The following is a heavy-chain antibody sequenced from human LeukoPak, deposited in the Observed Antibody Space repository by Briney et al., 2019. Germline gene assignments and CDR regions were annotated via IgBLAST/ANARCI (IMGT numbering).Heavy chain of an antibody. V-gene: IGHV1-2*02. Sequence: GASVKLSCKASGYTFTGYYIHWVRQAPGQGLEWMGWINPHSGGTNYAQKFQGGVTMTRDTSITTAYMELSSLRSDDTAVYYCASSIGGAPLGFDYWGQGTLVTVSS. CDR2: INPHSGGT. CDR1: GYTFTGYY. D-gene: IGHD3-16*01. CDR3: ASSIGGAPLGFDY. J-gene: IGHJ4*02.